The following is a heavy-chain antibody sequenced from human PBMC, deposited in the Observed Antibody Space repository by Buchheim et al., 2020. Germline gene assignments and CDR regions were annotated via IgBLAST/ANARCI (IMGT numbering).Heavy chain of an antibody. CDR1: GFSFSSYW. Sequence: EVQLVESGGGLVQPGGSLRLSCAASGFSFSSYWMHWVRQAPGRGLVWVSRITSDGSGTGYADSVTGRFTISRDNAKNTLYLQMNSLSPEDTAVYYCARDFYDILTGYSWAFDYWGQGTL. CDR3: ARDFYDILTGYSWAFDY. D-gene: IGHD3-9*01. J-gene: IGHJ4*02. CDR2: ITSDGSGT. V-gene: IGHV3-74*01.